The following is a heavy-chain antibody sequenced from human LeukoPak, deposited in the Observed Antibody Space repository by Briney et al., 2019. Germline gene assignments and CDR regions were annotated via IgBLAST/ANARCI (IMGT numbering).Heavy chain of an antibody. Sequence: ASVKVSCKVSGYTLTELSMHWVRQATGQGLEWMGWMNPNSGNTGYAQKFQGRVTMTRNTSISTAYMELSSLRSEDTAVYYCARGGYSSSSYYFDYWGQGTLVTVSS. CDR1: GYTLTELS. CDR3: ARGGYSSSSYYFDY. J-gene: IGHJ4*02. CDR2: MNPNSGNT. V-gene: IGHV1-8*01. D-gene: IGHD6-6*01.